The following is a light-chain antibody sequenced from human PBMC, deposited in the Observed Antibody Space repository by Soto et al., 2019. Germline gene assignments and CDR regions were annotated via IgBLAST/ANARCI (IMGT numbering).Light chain of an antibody. CDR2: EDN. J-gene: IGLJ2*01. CDR3: SSYASSRSLL. Sequence: QSALTQPASVSGSPGQSITISCTGTSRDVETYNLVSWYQQHPGKAPKLLIYEDNKRPSGLSNRFSDSKSGNTASLTISGLQSDDQAYYYCSSYASSRSLLFGGGTKLTVL. CDR1: SRDVETYNL. V-gene: IGLV2-23*01.